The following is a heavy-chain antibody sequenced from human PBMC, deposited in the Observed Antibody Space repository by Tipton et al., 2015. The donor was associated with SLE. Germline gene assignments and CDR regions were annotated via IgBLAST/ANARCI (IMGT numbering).Heavy chain of an antibody. CDR2: IYNSGSA. D-gene: IGHD1-26*01. CDR3: ARVGAPISTFDV. V-gene: IGHV4-61*02. J-gene: IGHJ3*01. Sequence: TLSLTCTVSGVSISSTVDYCTSIRQPAGKGLEWIGRIYNSGSAHYNPSLRSLVTISIDTSQNHFSLQLTSVTAADAGLYYCARVGAPISTFDVWGQGTMVNVSS. CDR1: GVSISSTVDY.